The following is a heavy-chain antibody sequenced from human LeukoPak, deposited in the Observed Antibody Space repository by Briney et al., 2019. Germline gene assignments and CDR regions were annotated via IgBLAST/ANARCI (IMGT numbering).Heavy chain of an antibody. V-gene: IGHV5-51*01. CDR2: IYPGDSDT. J-gene: IGHJ4*02. Sequence: GESLKISCKGSGYSFTSYWIGWVRQMPGKGLEWMGIIYPGDSDTRYSPSFQGQVTISADKSFSTAYLQWSSLKASDTAMYYCAGLGGSGSYYNLYFDYWGQGTLVTVSS. CDR1: GYSFTSYW. D-gene: IGHD3-10*01. CDR3: AGLGGSGSYYNLYFDY.